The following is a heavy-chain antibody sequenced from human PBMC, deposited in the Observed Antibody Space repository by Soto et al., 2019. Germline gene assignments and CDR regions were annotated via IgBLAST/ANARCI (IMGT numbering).Heavy chain of an antibody. Sequence: QLQLQESGPGLVKPSETLSLTCTVSGGSISSSSYYWGWIRQPPGKGLEWIGSIYYSGSTYYNPSLKSRVTISVDTSKNQFSLKLSSVTAADTAVYYCARSPRNAIFGVVNYYYYGMDVWGQGTTVTVSS. J-gene: IGHJ6*02. V-gene: IGHV4-39*01. CDR1: GGSISSSSYY. CDR3: ARSPRNAIFGVVNYYYYGMDV. D-gene: IGHD3-3*01. CDR2: IYYSGST.